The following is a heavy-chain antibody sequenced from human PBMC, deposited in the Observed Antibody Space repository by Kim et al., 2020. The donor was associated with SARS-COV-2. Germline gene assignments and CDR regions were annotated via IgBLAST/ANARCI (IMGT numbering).Heavy chain of an antibody. CDR2: ISSSGSTT. J-gene: IGHJ4*02. V-gene: IGHV3-23*01. CDR1: GFTFSNYA. CDR3: AKRLSSTTSWFYFDY. D-gene: IGHD2-2*01. Sequence: GGSLRLSCAVSGFTFSNYAMSWVRQAPGKGLEWVSVISSSGSTTYYADSVKGRFTISRDTSKNTLYLQMNSLRVEDTAVYYCAKRLSSTTSWFYFDYWGQGTLVIVSS.